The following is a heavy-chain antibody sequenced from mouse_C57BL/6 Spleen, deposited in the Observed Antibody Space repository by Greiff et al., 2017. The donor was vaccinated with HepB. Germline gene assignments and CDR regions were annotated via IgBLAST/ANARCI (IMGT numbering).Heavy chain of an antibody. D-gene: IGHD1-1*01. CDR1: GYTFTSYW. J-gene: IGHJ2*01. Sequence: VQLQQPGAELVRPGSSVKLSCKASGYTFTSYWMHWVKQRPIQGLEWIGNIDPSDSETHYNQKFKDKATLTVDKSSSTAYMQLSSLTSEDSAVYYWARHGSSLKLYFDYWGQGTTLTVSS. CDR3: ARHGSSLKLYFDY. V-gene: IGHV1-52*01. CDR2: IDPSDSET.